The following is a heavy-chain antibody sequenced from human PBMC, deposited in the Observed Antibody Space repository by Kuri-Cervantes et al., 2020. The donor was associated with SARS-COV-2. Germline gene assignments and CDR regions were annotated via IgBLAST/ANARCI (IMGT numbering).Heavy chain of an antibody. CDR3: ARVSGAGAFDI. CDR2: IYHSGST. Sequence: SEILSLTCAVSGYSISSGYYWGWTRQPPGKGLEWIGSIYHSGSTYYNPSLKSRVTISVDTSKNQFSLKLSSVTAADTAVYYCARVSGAGAFDIWGQGTMVTVSS. J-gene: IGHJ3*02. CDR1: GYSISSGYY. D-gene: IGHD1-26*01. V-gene: IGHV4-38-2*01.